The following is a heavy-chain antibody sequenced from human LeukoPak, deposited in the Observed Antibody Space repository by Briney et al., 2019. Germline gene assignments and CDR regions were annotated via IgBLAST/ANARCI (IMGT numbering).Heavy chain of an antibody. CDR1: GFSFSNAW. CDR2: IKSKTDGGTT. V-gene: IGHV3-15*01. CDR3: TTPYCGGDCYENY. Sequence: GGSLRLSCAASGFSFSNAWMSWVRQAPGKGLEWVGRIKSKTDGGTTDYAAPVKGRFTISRDDSKNTLYLQMNSLKTGDTAVYYCTTPYCGGDCYENYWGQGTLVTVSS. D-gene: IGHD2-21*02. J-gene: IGHJ4*02.